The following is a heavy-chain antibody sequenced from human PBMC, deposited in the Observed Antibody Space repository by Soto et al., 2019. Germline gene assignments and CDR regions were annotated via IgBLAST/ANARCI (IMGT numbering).Heavy chain of an antibody. D-gene: IGHD2-15*01. CDR2: ISGSGGST. J-gene: IGHJ4*02. CDR1: GFTFSSYA. V-gene: IGHV3-23*01. Sequence: AXGSLRLSCAASGFTFSSYAMSWVRQAPGKGLEWVSAISGSGGSTYYADSVKGRFTISRDNSKNTLYLQMNSLRAEDTAVYYCAKDNAVVPYYFDYWGQGTLVTVSS. CDR3: AKDNAVVPYYFDY.